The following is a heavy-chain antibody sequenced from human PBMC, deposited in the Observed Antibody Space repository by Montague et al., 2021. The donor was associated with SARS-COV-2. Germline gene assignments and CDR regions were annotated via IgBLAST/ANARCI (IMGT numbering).Heavy chain of an antibody. D-gene: IGHD3-10*01. CDR2: IHHYGHT. CDR3: ARERGSTRGGDY. J-gene: IGHJ4*02. V-gene: IGHV4-34*01. CDR1: SGPLSAYY. Sequence: SETLSLTCEVDSGPLSAYYWSWVRQPPGKGLEWIGEIHHYGHTSYNPSLMSRVTLSLGTSSNQFSLKLKSVTAADTAVYYCARERGSTRGGDYWGQGILVIVSS.